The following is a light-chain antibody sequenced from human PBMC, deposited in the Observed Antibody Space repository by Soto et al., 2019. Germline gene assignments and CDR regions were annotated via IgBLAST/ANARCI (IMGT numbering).Light chain of an antibody. Sequence: VLTQAPATLSLSPGESATLSCRASQSSSSSLAWYQQKPGQAPRLLIYDASNRATGIPARFSGSGSETDFTLNISRLDPEDFALYYCQQRGNWPPESTCGQGTRLEIK. V-gene: IGKV3-11*01. CDR3: QQRGNWPPEST. CDR2: DAS. J-gene: IGKJ5*01. CDR1: QSSSSS.